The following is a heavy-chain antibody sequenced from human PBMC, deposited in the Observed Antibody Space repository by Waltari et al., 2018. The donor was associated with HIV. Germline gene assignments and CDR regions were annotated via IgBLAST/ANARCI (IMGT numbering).Heavy chain of an antibody. Sequence: QVQLQESGPGLVKPSDTLSLTRAVSGYSISSSNWWGWIRQPPGRGLEWIVYIYYSGNTYYNPCLKSRVTMSVDTSKNQFALKLSSVTAVDTAVYYCAGTPYYYDSSGYPLYFDYWGQGTLVTVSS. CDR1: GYSISSSNW. V-gene: IGHV4-28*01. CDR2: IYYSGNT. D-gene: IGHD3-22*01. CDR3: AGTPYYYDSSGYPLYFDY. J-gene: IGHJ4*02.